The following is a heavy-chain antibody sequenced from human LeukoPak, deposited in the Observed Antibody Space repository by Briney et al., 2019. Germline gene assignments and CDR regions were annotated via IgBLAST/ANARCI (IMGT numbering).Heavy chain of an antibody. CDR2: MNPNSGGT. V-gene: IGHV1-2*02. J-gene: IGHJ4*02. CDR1: GYTFTDYY. D-gene: IGHD2-15*01. CDR3: ARGQTVLSSTPGGY. Sequence: ASVKVSCKASGYTFTDYYMHWVRQAPGQGLEWMGWMNPNSGGTNYAQRFQGRVTMTRDTSIGTAYMELSRLGSDDTAVYYCARGQTVLSSTPGGYWGQGTLVTVSS.